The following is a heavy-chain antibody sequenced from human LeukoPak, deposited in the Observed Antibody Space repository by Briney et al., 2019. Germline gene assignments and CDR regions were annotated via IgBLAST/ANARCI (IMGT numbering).Heavy chain of an antibody. Sequence: GASVKVSCKASGGTFSSYAISWVRQAPGQGLEWMGRIIPILGIANYAQKFQGRVTMTEDTSTDTAYMELSSLRSEDTAVYYCATSPPPQATHRVAFDTWGQGTMGTVSS. CDR3: ATSPPPQATHRVAFDT. CDR1: GGTFSSYA. D-gene: IGHD1-26*01. V-gene: IGHV1-69*04. CDR2: IIPILGIA. J-gene: IGHJ3*02.